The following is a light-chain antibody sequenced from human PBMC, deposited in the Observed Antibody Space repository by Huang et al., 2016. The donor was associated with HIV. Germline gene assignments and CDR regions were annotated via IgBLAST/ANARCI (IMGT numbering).Light chain of an antibody. CDR1: QSLLHSNGYNY. J-gene: IGKJ1*01. CDR2: LVS. Sequence: DIVMTQSPLSLPVTPGEPASISCRSSQSLLHSNGYNYLDWYLQKPGQSPQLLIYLVSNRASGVPDRFSGSGSGTDFTLKISRVEAEDVGVYYCIQALQTTWTFGQGTKVEIK. CDR3: IQALQTTWT. V-gene: IGKV2-28*01.